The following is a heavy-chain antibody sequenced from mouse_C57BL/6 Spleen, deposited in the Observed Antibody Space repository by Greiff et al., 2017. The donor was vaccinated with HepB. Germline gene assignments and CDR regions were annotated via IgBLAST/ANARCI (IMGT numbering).Heavy chain of an antibody. CDR3: ARIGLTIAY. Sequence: QVQLQQSGPGLVQPSQRLSITCTVSGFSLTSYGVHWVRQSPGKGLEWLGVIWSGGSTDYNAAFISRLSISKDNSKSQVFFKMNSLQADDTAIYYCARIGLTIAYWGQGTLVTVSA. V-gene: IGHV2-2*01. J-gene: IGHJ3*01. CDR1: GFSLTSYG. D-gene: IGHD2-4*01. CDR2: IWSGGST.